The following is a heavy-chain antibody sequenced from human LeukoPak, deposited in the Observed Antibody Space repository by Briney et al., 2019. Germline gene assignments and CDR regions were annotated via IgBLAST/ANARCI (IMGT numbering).Heavy chain of an antibody. CDR1: SGSISTSNYY. D-gene: IGHD2-15*01. Sequence: PSETLSLTCTVSSGSISTSNYYWSWIRQPPGKGLEWIGHIYYSGSTNYNPSLRGRVTISVDTSKNQFSLNLSSVPAADTAMYYCAREVVAALGDHDYWGQGTLVTVSS. V-gene: IGHV4-61*01. J-gene: IGHJ4*02. CDR2: IYYSGST. CDR3: AREVVAALGDHDY.